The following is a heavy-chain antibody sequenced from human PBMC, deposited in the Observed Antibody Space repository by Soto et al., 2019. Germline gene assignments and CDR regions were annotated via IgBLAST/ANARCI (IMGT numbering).Heavy chain of an antibody. Sequence: EVLVVESGGGLVQPGGSLRLSCAASGFTVNTNYMSWVRQATGKGLEWVSTIDSGGATYYADPVKGRFTISRDNSKNPVFLQMDNLRVEDTAVYYCVKDLSFGPIVMIDYWGQGTLVTVSA. CDR1: GFTVNTNY. CDR2: IDSGGAT. CDR3: VKDLSFGPIVMIDY. V-gene: IGHV3-66*01. J-gene: IGHJ4*02. D-gene: IGHD2-15*01.